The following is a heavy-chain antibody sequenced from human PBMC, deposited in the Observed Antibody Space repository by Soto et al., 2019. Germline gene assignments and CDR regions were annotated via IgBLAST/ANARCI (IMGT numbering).Heavy chain of an antibody. CDR1: GGSISSSSYY. Sequence: PSETLSLTCTVSGGSISSSSYYWGWIRQPPGKGLEWIGSIYYSGSTYYNPSLKSRVTISVDTSKNQFSLKLSSVTAADTAVYYCARHHYGSGSYSFFDYWGQGTLVTVSS. V-gene: IGHV4-39*01. D-gene: IGHD3-10*01. J-gene: IGHJ4*02. CDR3: ARHHYGSGSYSFFDY. CDR2: IYYSGST.